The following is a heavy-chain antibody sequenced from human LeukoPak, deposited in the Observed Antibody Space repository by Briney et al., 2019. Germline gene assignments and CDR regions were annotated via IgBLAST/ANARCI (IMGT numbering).Heavy chain of an antibody. CDR1: GGSFSGYY. J-gene: IGHJ4*02. V-gene: IGHV4-34*01. Sequence: SETLSLTCAVYGGSFSGYYWSWIRQPPGKGLDWIGEINHSGSTNYNPSLKSRVTISVDTSKNQFSLKLSSVTAADTAVYYCARGGVVRGPYYFDYWGQGTLVTVSS. D-gene: IGHD3-10*01. CDR2: INHSGST. CDR3: ARGGVVRGPYYFDY.